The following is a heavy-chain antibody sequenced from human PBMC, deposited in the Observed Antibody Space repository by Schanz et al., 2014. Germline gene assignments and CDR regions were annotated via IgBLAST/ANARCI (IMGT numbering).Heavy chain of an antibody. Sequence: QVQLQESGPGLLKPSGTLSLTCAVSGASISSNNWWTWVRQSPGKGLDWIGEIFHTGSTKYNPSLKSRVTVSVDKPKNQFALKLNSVTAADTAVYYCARDERDLPRSLFVFWGQGTLVTVSS. J-gene: IGHJ4*02. D-gene: IGHD2-2*01. CDR2: IFHTGST. CDR3: ARDERDLPRSLFVF. V-gene: IGHV4-4*02. CDR1: GASISSNNW.